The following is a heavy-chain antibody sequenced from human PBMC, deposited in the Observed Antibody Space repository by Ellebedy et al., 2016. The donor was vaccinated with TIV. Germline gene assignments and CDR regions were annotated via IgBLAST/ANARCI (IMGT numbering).Heavy chain of an antibody. CDR2: IYPGNSDD. D-gene: IGHD5-12*01. CDR1: GYSFTSYW. Sequence: GESLKISXKGSGYSFTSYWIGWVRQMPGKGLEWMGIIYPGNSDDRYSPSFQGQVSISVDKSISTAYLQWSTLKASDTAIYYCAREATGFSFDIWGQGTMVTVSS. J-gene: IGHJ3*02. V-gene: IGHV5-51*01. CDR3: AREATGFSFDI.